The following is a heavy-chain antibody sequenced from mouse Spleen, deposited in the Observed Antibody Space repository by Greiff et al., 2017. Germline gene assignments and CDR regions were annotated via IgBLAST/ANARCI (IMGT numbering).Heavy chain of an antibody. J-gene: IGHJ2*01. CDR2: INPYNGGT. V-gene: IGHV1-19*01. D-gene: IGHD3-2*02. CDR3: ARQAYFDY. CDR1: GYTFTDYY. Sequence: VQLKQSGPVLVKPGASVKMSCKASGYTFTDYYMNWVKQSHGKSLEWIGVINPYNGGTSYNQKFKGKATLTVDKSSSTAYMELNSLTSEDSAVYYCARQAYFDYWGQGTTLTVSS.